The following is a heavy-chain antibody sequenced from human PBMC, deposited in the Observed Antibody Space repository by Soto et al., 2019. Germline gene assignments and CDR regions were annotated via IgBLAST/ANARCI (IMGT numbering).Heavy chain of an antibody. Sequence: EVQLVESGGGLVKPGGSLRLSCAASGFTFSSYSMNWVRQAPGKGLEWVSSISSSSSYIYYADSVKGRFTISRDNAKNSLYLQMNSRRAEDTAVDYGARDQVYTQTDYGMDVWGQGTTVTVSS. CDR1: GFTFSSYS. CDR3: ARDQVYTQTDYGMDV. V-gene: IGHV3-21*01. CDR2: ISSSSSYI. J-gene: IGHJ6*02. D-gene: IGHD2-8*01.